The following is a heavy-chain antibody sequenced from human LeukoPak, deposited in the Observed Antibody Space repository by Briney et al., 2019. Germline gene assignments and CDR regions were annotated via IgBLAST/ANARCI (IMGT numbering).Heavy chain of an antibody. Sequence: RPGGSLRLSCAASGFTFDDYGMSWVRQAPGKGLEWVSGINWNGGSTGYADSVKGRFTISSDNAKNSLYLQMNSLRAEDTALYYCARASGYSSSWYGSVYWGQGTLVTVSS. CDR2: INWNGGST. J-gene: IGHJ4*02. CDR3: ARASGYSSSWYGSVY. D-gene: IGHD6-13*01. V-gene: IGHV3-20*04. CDR1: GFTFDDYG.